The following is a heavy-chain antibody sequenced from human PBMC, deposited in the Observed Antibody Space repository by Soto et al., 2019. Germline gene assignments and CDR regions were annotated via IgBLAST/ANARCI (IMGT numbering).Heavy chain of an antibody. V-gene: IGHV3-30-3*01. Sequence: HPGGSLRLSCAASGFTFSSYAMHWVRQAPGKGLEWVAVISYDGSNKYYADSVKGRFTISRDNSKNTLYLQMNSLRAEDTAVYYCARELWSGSYSPDYYYGMDVWGQGTTVTVSS. J-gene: IGHJ6*02. CDR1: GFTFSSYA. CDR2: ISYDGSNK. D-gene: IGHD1-26*01. CDR3: ARELWSGSYSPDYYYGMDV.